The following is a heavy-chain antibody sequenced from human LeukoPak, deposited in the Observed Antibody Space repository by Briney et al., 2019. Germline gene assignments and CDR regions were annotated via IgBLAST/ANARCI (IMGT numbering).Heavy chain of an antibody. CDR3: ARAPSGPGTFFDY. CDR2: IIPILGIA. J-gene: IGHJ4*02. D-gene: IGHD1-14*01. Sequence: SVKVSCTASGGTFSSYAISWVRQAPGQGLEWMGRIIPILGIANYAQKFQGRVTITADKSTSTAYMELSSLRSEDTAVYYCARAPSGPGTFFDYWGQGTLVTVSS. V-gene: IGHV1-69*04. CDR1: GGTFSSYA.